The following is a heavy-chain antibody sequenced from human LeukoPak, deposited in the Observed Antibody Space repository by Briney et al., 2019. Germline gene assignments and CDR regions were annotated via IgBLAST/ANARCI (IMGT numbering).Heavy chain of an antibody. CDR3: ARERSSGRLVEVGAFDI. CDR1: GYTFTSYY. D-gene: IGHD6-19*01. CDR2: INPSGGST. J-gene: IGHJ3*02. V-gene: IGHV1-46*01. Sequence: VASVKVSCKASGYTFTSYYMHWVRQAPGQGLEWMGIINPSGGSTSYAQKFQGRVTMTRDTSTSTVYMELSSLRSEDTAVYYCARERSSGRLVEVGAFDIWGQGTMVTVSS.